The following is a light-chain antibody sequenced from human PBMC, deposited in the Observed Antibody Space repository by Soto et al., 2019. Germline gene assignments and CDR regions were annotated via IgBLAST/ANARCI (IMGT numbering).Light chain of an antibody. J-gene: IGKJ1*01. CDR3: QQCYMGWT. V-gene: IGKV1-5*01. CDR1: QNISGW. CDR2: DAS. Sequence: DIQMTQSPSTLSASVGNRVTITCRASQNISGWLTWYQVKPGKAPKLLIYDASTLESGVPSRFSGTGSGTEFTFSITSLQPGDFGTYYCQQCYMGWTFGQGTKVDIK.